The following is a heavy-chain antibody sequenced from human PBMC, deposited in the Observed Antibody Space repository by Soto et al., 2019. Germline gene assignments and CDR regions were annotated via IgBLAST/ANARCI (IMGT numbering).Heavy chain of an antibody. V-gene: IGHV3-7*01. Sequence: SLRLSCVVSGFHVMRYCMCWVRQAPGKGLEWVASVKEDGSELYYLHSVRGRFSISRDSAGNALHLTMNYLSAEDTGVYFCARDIGFDYVNWGQGIPVTVSS. CDR1: GFHVMRYC. D-gene: IGHD3-16*01. CDR3: ARDIGFDYVN. CDR2: VKEDGSEL. J-gene: IGHJ4*02.